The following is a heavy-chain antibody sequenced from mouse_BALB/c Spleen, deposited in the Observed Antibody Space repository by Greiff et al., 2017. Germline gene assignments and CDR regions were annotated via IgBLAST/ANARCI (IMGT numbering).Heavy chain of an antibody. Sequence: EVQLVESGGDLVKPGGSLKLSCAASGFTFSSYGMSWVRQTPDKRLEWVATISSGGSYTYYPDSVKGRFTISRDNAKNTLYLQMSSLKSEDTAMYYCARGILRPWYFDVWGAGTTVTVSS. J-gene: IGHJ1*01. CDR2: ISSGGSYT. CDR3: ARGILRPWYFDV. D-gene: IGHD1-2*01. V-gene: IGHV5-6*01. CDR1: GFTFSSYG.